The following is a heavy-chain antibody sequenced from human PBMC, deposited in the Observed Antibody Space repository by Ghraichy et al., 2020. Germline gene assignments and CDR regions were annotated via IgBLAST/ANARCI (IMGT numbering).Heavy chain of an antibody. J-gene: IGHJ3*02. D-gene: IGHD5-24*01. CDR2: IYYSGNT. CDR3: ARRERRDGYNWVACDI. Sequence: SETLSLTCTVSGGFICSNSCYWGWIRQPPWKGLEWIGSIYYSGNTHYNPSLESRVTMSVDTSNNQFSLKLSSVTAADTAVYYCARRERRDGYNWVACDIWGQGTMVTVSS. V-gene: IGHV4-39*01. CDR1: GGFICSNSCY.